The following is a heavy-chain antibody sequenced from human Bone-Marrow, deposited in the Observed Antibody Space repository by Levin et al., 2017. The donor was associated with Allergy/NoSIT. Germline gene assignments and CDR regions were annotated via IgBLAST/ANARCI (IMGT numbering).Heavy chain of an antibody. J-gene: IGHJ3*02. CDR2: IIPILGIT. CDR3: TTEGAEVGTAAFDI. Sequence: VASVKVSCKTSGGTFSSYTFNWVRQAPGQGLEWMGRIIPILGITNYAQKFQGRVSITADKSTSTAYMELSSLRSEDTAVYYCTTEGAEVGTAAFDIWGPGTMVIVSS. CDR1: GGTFSSYT. D-gene: IGHD6-13*01. V-gene: IGHV1-69*04.